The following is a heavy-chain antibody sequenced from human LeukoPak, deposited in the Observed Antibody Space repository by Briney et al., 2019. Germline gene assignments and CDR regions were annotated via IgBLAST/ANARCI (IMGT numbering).Heavy chain of an antibody. J-gene: IGHJ4*02. CDR3: ARVGAGGVYSGYDFDY. D-gene: IGHD5-12*01. V-gene: IGHV1-2*02. CDR2: INPNSGGT. Sequence: ASVKVSCKASGYTFTGYYMHWVRQAPGQGLEWLGWINPNSGGTNYAQKFQGRVTMTRDTSISTAYIELSRLRSDDTAVYYCARVGAGGVYSGYDFDYWGQGTLVTVSS. CDR1: GYTFTGYY.